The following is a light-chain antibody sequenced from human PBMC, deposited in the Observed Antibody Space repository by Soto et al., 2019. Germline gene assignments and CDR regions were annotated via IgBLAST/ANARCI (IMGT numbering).Light chain of an antibody. CDR1: QSVSSAY. J-gene: IGKJ1*01. Sequence: IVLTQSPGTLSLSPGERVTLSCRASQSVSSAYLAWYQQKRGQAPRLLIYGASNRATGIPDRFSGSGSGTDFTLTISRLEPEDFAVYYCQQRSKWRTFGEGTKVDIK. CDR2: GAS. V-gene: IGKV3D-20*02. CDR3: QQRSKWRT.